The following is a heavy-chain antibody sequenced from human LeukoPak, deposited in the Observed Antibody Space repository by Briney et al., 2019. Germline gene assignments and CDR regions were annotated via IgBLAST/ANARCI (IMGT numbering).Heavy chain of an antibody. J-gene: IGHJ4*02. CDR3: AKDQQVLRYFDWSMGDYFDY. V-gene: IGHV3-23*01. CDR1: GFTFSSYA. CDR2: ISGSGGST. D-gene: IGHD3-9*01. Sequence: GASLRLSCAASGFTFSSYAMSWVRQAPGKGLEWVSAISGSGGSTYYADSVKGRFTISGDNSKNTLYLQMNSLRAEDTAVYYCAKDQQVLRYFDWSMGDYFDYWGQGTLVTVSS.